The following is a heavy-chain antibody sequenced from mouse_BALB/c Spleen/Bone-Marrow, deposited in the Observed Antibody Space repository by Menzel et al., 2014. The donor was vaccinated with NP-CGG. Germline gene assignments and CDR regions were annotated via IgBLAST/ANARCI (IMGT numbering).Heavy chain of an antibody. Sequence: QVQLQQPGAELVKPGAPVKLSCKASGYTFTGYWMNWVKQRPGRGLEWIGRIDPSDSETHYNQKFKDKATLTADKSSSTAYIQLSSLTSEDSAVYYCARALGDGYYYAMDYWGQGTSVTVSS. D-gene: IGHD2-3*01. V-gene: IGHV1-69*02. CDR3: ARALGDGYYYAMDY. CDR1: GYTFTGYW. CDR2: IDPSDSET. J-gene: IGHJ4*01.